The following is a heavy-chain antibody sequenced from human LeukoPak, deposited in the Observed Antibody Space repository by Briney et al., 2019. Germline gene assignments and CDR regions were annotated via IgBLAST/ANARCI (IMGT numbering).Heavy chain of an antibody. J-gene: IGHJ4*02. CDR2: IYTSGST. Sequence: SETLSLTCTVSGGSISSGSYYWSWIRQPAGKGLEWIGRIYTSGSTNYNPSLKSRVTISVDTSKNQFSLKLSSVTAADTAVYYCARATPYSSGWIDYWGQGTLVTVSS. D-gene: IGHD6-19*01. CDR3: ARATPYSSGWIDY. CDR1: GGSISSGSYY. V-gene: IGHV4-61*02.